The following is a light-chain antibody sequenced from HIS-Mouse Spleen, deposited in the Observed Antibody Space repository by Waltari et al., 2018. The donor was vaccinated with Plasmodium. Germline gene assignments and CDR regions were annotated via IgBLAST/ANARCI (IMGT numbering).Light chain of an antibody. CDR2: GAS. CDR3: QQYGSSPPT. Sequence: EIVLTQSPGTLSLSPGERANLSCRASQSVSSSNLAWYQQKPGQAPRLLLYGASSSATGIPDRFSGSGSGTDFTLTISRLEPEDFAVYYCQQYGSSPPTFGQGTKVEIK. V-gene: IGKV3-20*01. CDR1: QSVSSSN. J-gene: IGKJ1*01.